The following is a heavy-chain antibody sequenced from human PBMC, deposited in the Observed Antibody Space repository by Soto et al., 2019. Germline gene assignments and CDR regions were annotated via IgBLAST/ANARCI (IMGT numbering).Heavy chain of an antibody. V-gene: IGHV3-23*01. Sequence: EVQLLESGGGLVQPGGSLRLSCAASGFTFSSYAMSWVRQAPGKGLEWVSAISGSGGSTYYADSVKGRFTISRDNSKNTRYLQMNSVRAEDTAVYYCAKPPHDYSNYGAWFDPWGQGTLVTVSS. CDR2: ISGSGGST. J-gene: IGHJ5*02. D-gene: IGHD4-4*01. CDR3: AKPPHDYSNYGAWFDP. CDR1: GFTFSSYA.